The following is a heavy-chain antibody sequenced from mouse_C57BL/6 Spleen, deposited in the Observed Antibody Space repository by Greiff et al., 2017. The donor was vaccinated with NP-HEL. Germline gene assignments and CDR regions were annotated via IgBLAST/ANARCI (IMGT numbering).Heavy chain of an antibody. V-gene: IGHV1-7*01. D-gene: IGHD2-5*01. CDR3: AYYYSNYGWAMDY. Sequence: VQLQASGAELAKPGASVKLSCKASGYTFTSYWMHWVKQRPGQGLEWIGYINPSSGYTKYNQKFKDKATLTADKSSSTAYMQLSSLTYEDSAVYYCAYYYSNYGWAMDYWGQGTSVTVSS. J-gene: IGHJ4*01. CDR1: GYTFTSYW. CDR2: INPSSGYT.